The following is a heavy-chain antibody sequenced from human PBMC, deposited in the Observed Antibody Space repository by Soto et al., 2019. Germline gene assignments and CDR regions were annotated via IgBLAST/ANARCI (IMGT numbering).Heavy chain of an antibody. Sequence: ASVKVSYQASGYTFSSYGINWVRQATGQGLEWMGWMNPNSGNTGYAQKFQGRVTMTRNTSISTAYMELSSLRSEDTAVYYCARSGQVGNWFDPWGQGTLVTVSS. V-gene: IGHV1-8*01. CDR2: MNPNSGNT. D-gene: IGHD3-3*01. CDR3: ARSGQVGNWFDP. J-gene: IGHJ5*02. CDR1: GYTFSSYG.